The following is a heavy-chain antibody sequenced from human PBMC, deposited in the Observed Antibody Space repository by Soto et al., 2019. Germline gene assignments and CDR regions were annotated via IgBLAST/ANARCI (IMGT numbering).Heavy chain of an antibody. CDR2: ISGSGST. CDR1: GFTVSSYA. D-gene: IGHD3-16*01. V-gene: IGHV3-23*01. CDR3: AKPLRVTFTPGDYMDV. Sequence: EVQLLESGGGLVQPGGSLRLSCAASGFTVSSYAMSWVRQAPGKGLEWVAVISGSGSTYSADSVKGRFTISRDSSKNTVYLQINSLRAQDTAVYYCAKPLRVTFTPGDYMDVGGRGTTVTVSS. J-gene: IGHJ6*03.